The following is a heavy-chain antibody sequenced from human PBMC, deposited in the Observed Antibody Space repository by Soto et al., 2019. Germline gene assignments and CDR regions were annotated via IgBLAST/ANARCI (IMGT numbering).Heavy chain of an antibody. V-gene: IGHV3-53*01. CDR2: IYSDGSA. CDR3: ARGATMIFGVVNYFDF. D-gene: IGHD3-3*01. Sequence: GGSMRLSCAASGFTVSRNYMSWVRQAPGKGLEGVSVIYSDGSAYYADSVKGRFTISRDNSKNTLYLQMNSLRAEDTAVYYCARGATMIFGVVNYFDFWGLGTLVTVSS. J-gene: IGHJ4*02. CDR1: GFTVSRNY.